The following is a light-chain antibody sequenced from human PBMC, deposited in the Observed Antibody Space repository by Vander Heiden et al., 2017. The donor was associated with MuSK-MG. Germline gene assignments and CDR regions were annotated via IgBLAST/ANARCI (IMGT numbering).Light chain of an antibody. V-gene: IGLV2-23*02. CDR3: CSHAGYYSWV. CDR1: SRDVGTSNL. J-gene: IGLJ3*02. Sequence: QSALTQPASVSGSPGQSIIISCTGTSRDVGTSNLVSWYQQHPGNAPKLMIYHVDKRPSGVSDRFSGSKSGNTASLTISGLQAEDEAHDYCCSHAGYYSWVCGGGTKLTV. CDR2: HVD.